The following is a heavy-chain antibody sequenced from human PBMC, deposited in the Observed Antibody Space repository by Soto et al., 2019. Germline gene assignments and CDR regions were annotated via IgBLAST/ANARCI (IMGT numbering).Heavy chain of an antibody. Sequence: QVHLVQSGAEVKKPGASVKVSCKVSGHTLTEFSMHWVRQAPGKGLEWMGGFDPEDGEIMYAQKFQGRVTMTEDTTSASAFMGLSSLRSEDTAVYYCAAGGTRWLHSPFDYWGQGTMVTVSS. J-gene: IGHJ4*02. CDR3: AAGGTRWLHSPFDY. CDR1: GHTLTEFS. CDR2: FDPEDGEI. D-gene: IGHD1-1*01. V-gene: IGHV1-24*01.